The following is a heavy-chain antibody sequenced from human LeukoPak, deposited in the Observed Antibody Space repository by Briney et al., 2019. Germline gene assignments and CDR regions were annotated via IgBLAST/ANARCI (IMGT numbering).Heavy chain of an antibody. CDR2: INHSGST. CDR3: ARDSLTTTVTTHFDY. Sequence: SETLSLTCAVYGGSFSGYYWSWIRQPPGKGLEWIGEINHSGSTNYNPSLKSRVTISVDTSKNQFSLKLSSVPAADTAVYYCARDSLTTTVTTHFDYWGQGTLVTVSS. CDR1: GGSFSGYY. J-gene: IGHJ4*02. D-gene: IGHD4-17*01. V-gene: IGHV4-34*01.